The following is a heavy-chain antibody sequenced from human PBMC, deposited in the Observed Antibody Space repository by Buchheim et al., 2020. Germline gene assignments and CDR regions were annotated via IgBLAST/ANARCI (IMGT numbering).Heavy chain of an antibody. CDR2: INHSGST. CDR1: GGSFSGYY. CDR3: ASNRYCSGGSCPYSGKPFDY. J-gene: IGHJ4*02. D-gene: IGHD2-15*01. V-gene: IGHV4-34*01. Sequence: QVQLQQWGAGLLKPSETLSLTCAVYGGSFSGYYWSWIRQPPGKGLEWIGEINHSGSTNYNPSLKSRVTISVDTSKNQFSLKLSSVTAADTAVYYCASNRYCSGGSCPYSGKPFDYWGQGTL.